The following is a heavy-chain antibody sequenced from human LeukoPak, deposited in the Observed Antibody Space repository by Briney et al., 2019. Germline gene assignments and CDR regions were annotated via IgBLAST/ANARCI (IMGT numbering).Heavy chain of an antibody. J-gene: IGHJ4*02. CDR1: GFTFNTYG. CDR2: IWYDGSNE. Sequence: GGPLRLSCAASGFTFNTYGMHWVRQAQGKGLEWVALIWYDGSNENYADSVKGRFTISRDNSRNTPYLQMNSLRGEDTAVYYCARGGLTIAEATTSWYLDYWGQGTLVTVSS. V-gene: IGHV3-33*01. CDR3: ARGGLTIAEATTSWYLDY. D-gene: IGHD1-26*01.